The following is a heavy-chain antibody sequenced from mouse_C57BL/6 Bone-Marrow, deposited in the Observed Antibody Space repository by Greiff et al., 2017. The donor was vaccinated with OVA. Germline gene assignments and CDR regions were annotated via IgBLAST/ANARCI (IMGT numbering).Heavy chain of an antibody. D-gene: IGHD1-1*01. V-gene: IGHV1-54*01. CDR3: ALITTVVATDY. J-gene: IGHJ2*01. CDR1: GSAFTNYL. Sequence: QVQLQQSGAALVRPGTSVKVSCKASGSAFTNYLIEWVKQRPGQGLDGLGVINPGSGGNNYNEKFKGKATLTADKSSSTAYMQLSSLTSMDSAVYFFALITTVVATDYWGQGTTLTVSS. CDR2: INPGSGGN.